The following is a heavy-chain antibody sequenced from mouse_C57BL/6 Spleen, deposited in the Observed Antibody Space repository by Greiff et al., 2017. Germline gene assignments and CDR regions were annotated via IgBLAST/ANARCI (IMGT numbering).Heavy chain of an antibody. CDR1: GFTFSSYG. D-gene: IGHD2-4*01. J-gene: IGHJ4*01. CDR3: ARQSIYYDYDDYAMDY. Sequence: EVKLVESGGDLVKPGGSLKLSCAASGFTFSSYGMSWVRQTPDKRLEWVATISSGGSYTYYPDSVKGRFTISRDNAKNTLYLQMSSLKSEDTAMYYCARQSIYYDYDDYAMDYWGQGTSVTVSS. CDR2: ISSGGSYT. V-gene: IGHV5-6*02.